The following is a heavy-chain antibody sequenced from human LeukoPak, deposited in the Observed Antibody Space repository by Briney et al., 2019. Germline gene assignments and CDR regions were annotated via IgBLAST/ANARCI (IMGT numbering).Heavy chain of an antibody. Sequence: GGSLRLSCAASGFIFSSYGMSWVRQAPGTGLESVSSFGGGGGSTYYADSVKGRFTISRDNSKNKLYLQMNSLRAEDTHVYYCAKQGRDWLRDYYYYMDVWGKGTTVTISS. J-gene: IGHJ6*03. CDR3: AKQGRDWLRDYYYYMDV. CDR1: GFIFSSYG. V-gene: IGHV3-23*01. D-gene: IGHD3-9*01. CDR2: FGGGGGST.